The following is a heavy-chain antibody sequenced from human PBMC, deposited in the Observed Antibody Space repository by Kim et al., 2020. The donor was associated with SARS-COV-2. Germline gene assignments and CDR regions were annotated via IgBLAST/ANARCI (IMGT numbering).Heavy chain of an antibody. Sequence: GGSLRLSCVASGFNFNTYGMTWVRRAPGKGLEWVSLINGDGHTTYYADSVKGRFTVSRDNSENTLYLHMDSLRAEDTATYYCAKGVFEIWGQGTLATVSS. CDR3: AKGVFEI. V-gene: IGHV3-23*01. J-gene: IGHJ4*02. CDR1: GFNFNTYG. CDR2: INGDGHTT.